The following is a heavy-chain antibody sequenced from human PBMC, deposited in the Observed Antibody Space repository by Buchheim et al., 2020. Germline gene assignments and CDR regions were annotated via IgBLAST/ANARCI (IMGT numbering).Heavy chain of an antibody. V-gene: IGHV3-15*01. CDR1: EFTFTNAW. Sequence: EVQLVKSGGDLVKPGESLRLSCAASEFTFTNAWMSWIRQAPGKGLEWVGRIRSSTDGGTTDYAVPVKGRFTISRDDSENTLYLQMNSLKTEDTAVYYCTTLMKSARLSSDYWGQGTL. J-gene: IGHJ4*02. D-gene: IGHD6-6*01. CDR2: IRSSTDGGTT. CDR3: TTLMKSARLSSDY.